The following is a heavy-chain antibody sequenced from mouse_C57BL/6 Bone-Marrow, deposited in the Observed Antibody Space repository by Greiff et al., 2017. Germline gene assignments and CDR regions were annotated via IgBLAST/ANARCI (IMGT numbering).Heavy chain of an antibody. CDR2: IRNKANGYTT. CDR1: GFTFTDYY. J-gene: IGHJ4*01. Sequence: EVQGVESGGGLVQPGGSLSLSCAASGFTFTDYYMSWVRQPPGKALEWLGFIRNKANGYTTEYSASVKGRFTISRDNSQSILYLQMNALRAEDSATYYCARSYSDYYAMDYWGQGTSVTVSS. D-gene: IGHD2-12*01. V-gene: IGHV7-3*01. CDR3: ARSYSDYYAMDY.